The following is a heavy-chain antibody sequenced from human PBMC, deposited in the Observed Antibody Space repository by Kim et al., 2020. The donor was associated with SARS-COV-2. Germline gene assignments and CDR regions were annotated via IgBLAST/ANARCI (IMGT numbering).Heavy chain of an antibody. D-gene: IGHD3-10*01. CDR1: GGTFSSYA. Sequence: SVKVSCKASGGTFSSYAISWVRQAPGQGLEWMGGIIPIFGTANYAQKFQGRVTITADESTSTAYMELSSLRSEDTAVYYCARDQAPVRGDNGFDPWGQGTLVTVSS. CDR2: IIPIFGTA. CDR3: ARDQAPVRGDNGFDP. V-gene: IGHV1-69*13. J-gene: IGHJ5*02.